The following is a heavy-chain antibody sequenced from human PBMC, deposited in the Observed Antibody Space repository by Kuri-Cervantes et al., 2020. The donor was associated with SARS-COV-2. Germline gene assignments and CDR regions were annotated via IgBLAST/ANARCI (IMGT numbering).Heavy chain of an antibody. J-gene: IGHJ6*02. Sequence: SVKVSCKASGGTFNSNAISWVRQAPGQGLEWMGGITPIFGTANYAQKFQGRVTITADISTNTVYMELSSLKSADTAVYYCARAYGGEFYYGMDVWGPGTTVTV. CDR3: ARAYGGEFYYGMDV. D-gene: IGHD2-8*01. V-gene: IGHV1-69*06. CDR1: GGTFNSNA. CDR2: ITPIFGTA.